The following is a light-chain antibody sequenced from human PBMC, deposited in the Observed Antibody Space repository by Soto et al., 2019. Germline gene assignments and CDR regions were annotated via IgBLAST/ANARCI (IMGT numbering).Light chain of an antibody. V-gene: IGKV1-5*01. CDR1: QSISSW. CDR2: AAS. Sequence: DIQISGYPSILHGSVRDRVTITCWASQSISSWLAWFQQKPGKAPNLLIYAASTLQSGVPSRFSGGGSGTDFTLTMDMLQPEDFATYYCQQVDGYRSTFGGGPEV. CDR3: QQVDGYRST. J-gene: IGKJ4*01.